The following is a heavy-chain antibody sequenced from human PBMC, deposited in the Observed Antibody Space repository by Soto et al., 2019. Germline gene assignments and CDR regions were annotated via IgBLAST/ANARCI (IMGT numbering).Heavy chain of an antibody. J-gene: IGHJ4*02. CDR3: ARPRGYDFDY. CDR1: GFSLDTSGMS. V-gene: IGHV2-5*02. D-gene: IGHD2-15*01. Sequence: QITLKESGPTLVKPTQTLALTCTFSGFSLDTSGMSVGWIRQPPGKALEWLALIYWDDDKRYSPSLKSRLTITKDTSKNPVVLTMTNMDPVDTATYYCARPRGYDFDYWGQGTLVTVSS. CDR2: IYWDDDK.